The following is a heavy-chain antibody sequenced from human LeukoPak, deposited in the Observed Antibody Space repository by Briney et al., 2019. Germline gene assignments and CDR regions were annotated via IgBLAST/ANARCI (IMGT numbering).Heavy chain of an antibody. J-gene: IGHJ6*03. CDR3: ARDRFDDRSGYYYHYYYYMDV. CDR2: ITPGGGNT. D-gene: IGHD3-22*01. V-gene: IGHV3-23*01. Sequence: GGSLRLSCAASGFTFSTYGMSWVRQAPGKGLEWVSTITPGGGNTYYADSVKGRFAISRDNPKKTLYLQMDSLRAEDTAVYYCARDRFDDRSGYYYHYYYYMDVWGKGTTVTVSS. CDR1: GFTFSTYG.